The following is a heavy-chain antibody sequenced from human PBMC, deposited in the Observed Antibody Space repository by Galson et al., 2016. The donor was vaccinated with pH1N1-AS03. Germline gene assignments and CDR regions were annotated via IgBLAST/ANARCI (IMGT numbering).Heavy chain of an antibody. CDR2: IKQDGSGK. V-gene: IGHV3-7*03. CDR3: ATAVRYYFDP. D-gene: IGHD1-26*01. J-gene: IGHJ5*02. Sequence: SLRLSCAASGFTSSRYWMSWVRQAPGKGPEWVANIKQDGSGKYYVDSVKGRFTISRDNAKNSLFLQMNSLRAEDTAVYYCATAVRYYFDPWGQGTLVIVPS. CDR1: GFTSSRYW.